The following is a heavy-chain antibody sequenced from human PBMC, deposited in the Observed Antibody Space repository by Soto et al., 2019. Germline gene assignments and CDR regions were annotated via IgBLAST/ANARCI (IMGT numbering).Heavy chain of an antibody. CDR1: GFTFSSYS. D-gene: IGHD4-4*01. CDR2: ISSSSSYI. CDR3: ARATYDYSNYRASRGSSYYYYYYIDV. J-gene: IGHJ6*03. V-gene: IGHV3-21*01. Sequence: EVQLVESGGGLVKPGGSLRLSCAASGFTFSSYSMNWVRQAPGKGLEWVSSISSSSSYIYYADSVKGRFTISSDNAKNSRYLQMNSLRAEGTAVYYGARATYDYSNYRASRGSSYYYYYYIDVWGKGTTVTVSS.